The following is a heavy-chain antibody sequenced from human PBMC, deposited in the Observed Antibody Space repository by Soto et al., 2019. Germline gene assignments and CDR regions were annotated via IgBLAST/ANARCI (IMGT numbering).Heavy chain of an antibody. Sequence: EVHLLESGGGLVQPGGSLRLSCAASGFTFSNYVISWVRQAPGRGLEWVSSINSNGRSADYADSVKGRFTISRDNSRSTLHLQMNSLRAEDTAVYYCAKLPDYLHQQLDAFDIWGQGTMVTVSS. CDR3: AKLPDYLHQQLDAFDI. D-gene: IGHD6-6*01. J-gene: IGHJ3*02. V-gene: IGHV3-23*01. CDR2: INSNGRSA. CDR1: GFTFSNYV.